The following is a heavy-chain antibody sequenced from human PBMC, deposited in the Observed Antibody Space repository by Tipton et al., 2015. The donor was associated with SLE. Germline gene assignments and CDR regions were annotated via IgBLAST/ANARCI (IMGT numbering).Heavy chain of an antibody. D-gene: IGHD6-13*01. CDR3: ASGVTAAGTGRTDWFDP. Sequence: TLSLTCAVYGGSFSGYYWSWIRQPPGKGLEWIGEINHSGSTNYNPSLKSRVTISVDTSKNQFSLELSSVTAADTAVYYCASGVTAAGTGRTDWFDPWGQGTLVTVSS. CDR2: INHSGST. V-gene: IGHV4-34*01. J-gene: IGHJ5*02. CDR1: GGSFSGYY.